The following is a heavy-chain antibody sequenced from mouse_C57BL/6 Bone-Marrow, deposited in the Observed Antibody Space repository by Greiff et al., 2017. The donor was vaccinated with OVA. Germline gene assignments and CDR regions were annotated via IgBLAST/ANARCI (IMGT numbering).Heavy chain of an antibody. CDR1: GYTFTSYW. CDR3: ARGIYYGNYYAMDY. D-gene: IGHD2-1*01. V-gene: IGHV1-52*01. J-gene: IGHJ4*01. Sequence: VQLQQSGAELVRPGASVTLSCKASGYTFTSYWMHWVKQRPIQGLEWIGNIDPSDSETHYNQKFKDKATLTVDKSSSTAYMQLSSLTSEDSAVYYCARGIYYGNYYAMDYWGQGTSVTVSS. CDR2: IDPSDSET.